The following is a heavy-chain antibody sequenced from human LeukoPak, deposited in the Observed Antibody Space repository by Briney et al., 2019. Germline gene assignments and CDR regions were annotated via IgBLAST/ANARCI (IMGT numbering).Heavy chain of an antibody. CDR3: ARDLGWLQPPAY. CDR1: GFIFNNYA. J-gene: IGHJ4*02. Sequence: GRSLRLSCAGSGFIFNNYAMHWVRQPPGKGLEWVSGISWNSGSIDYADSVKGRFTISRDNAKNSLYLQMNSLRAEDTAVYYCARDLGWLQPPAYWGQGTLVTVSS. V-gene: IGHV3-9*01. D-gene: IGHD5-24*01. CDR2: ISWNSGSI.